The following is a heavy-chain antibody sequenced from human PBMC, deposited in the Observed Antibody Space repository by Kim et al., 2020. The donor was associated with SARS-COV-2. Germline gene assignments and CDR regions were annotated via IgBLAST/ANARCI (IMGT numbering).Heavy chain of an antibody. Sequence: GGSLRLSCAASGFTFSDHFMDWVRQAPGKGLEWVARIRSRSSTYTTEYAPSVRGRFTISRDDSKNSLFLQMSSLKSDDTAVYYCVRDRAGACDYWGQGALVTVSS. CDR1: GFTFSDHF. J-gene: IGHJ4*02. CDR3: VRDRAGACDY. V-gene: IGHV3-72*01. CDR2: IRSRSSTYTT.